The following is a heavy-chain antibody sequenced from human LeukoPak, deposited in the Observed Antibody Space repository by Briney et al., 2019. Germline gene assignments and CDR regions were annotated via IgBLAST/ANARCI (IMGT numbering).Heavy chain of an antibody. CDR1: GFSFRDRY. J-gene: IGHJ4*02. Sequence: GGSLRLSCAATGFSFRDRYMSWIRQAPGKGMEWVAYISPNGDNIHYADSVKGRFTISRDNAKNSLFLQLNSLRAEDTAVYYCARDGYSYGNVDYWGQGTLVTVSS. V-gene: IGHV3-11*01. CDR2: ISPNGDNI. CDR3: ARDGYSYGNVDY. D-gene: IGHD5-18*01.